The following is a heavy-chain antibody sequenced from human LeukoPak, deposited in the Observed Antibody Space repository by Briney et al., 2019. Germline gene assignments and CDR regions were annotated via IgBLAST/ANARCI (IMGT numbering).Heavy chain of an antibody. CDR2: INPSGGSA. D-gene: IGHD6-19*01. J-gene: IGHJ4*02. V-gene: IGHV1-46*01. Sequence: ASVKVSCKASGYTFTSYYMHWVRQAPGQGLEWMGIINPSGGSASYAQKFQGKVTMTREMSTSTVYMERRCLRSGVTAVYYCAREAPDPGIAVAGWVSPHYFDYWGQGTLVTVSS. CDR1: GYTFTSYY. CDR3: AREAPDPGIAVAGWVSPHYFDY.